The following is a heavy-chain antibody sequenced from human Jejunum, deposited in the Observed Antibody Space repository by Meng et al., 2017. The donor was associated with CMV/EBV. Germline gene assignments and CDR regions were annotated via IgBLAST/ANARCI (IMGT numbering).Heavy chain of an antibody. Sequence: FSEDWINWVSQAPGKGLEWVSYIHNSGSVIYYAESVKGRFTISRDNAKNSLYLQMNSLRAEDTAVYYCARDGYDFRSGNHDAYDVWGRGTMVTVSS. CDR3: ARDGYDFRSGNHDAYDV. CDR1: FSEDW. D-gene: IGHD3-3*01. J-gene: IGHJ3*01. V-gene: IGHV3-11*04. CDR2: IHNSGSVI.